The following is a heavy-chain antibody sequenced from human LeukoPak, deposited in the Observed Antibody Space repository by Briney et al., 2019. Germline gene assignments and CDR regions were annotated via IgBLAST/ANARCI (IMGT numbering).Heavy chain of an antibody. V-gene: IGHV3-11*01. D-gene: IGHD3-10*01. CDR2: ISSVGSST. CDR3: ARARGAGPGAHFDY. J-gene: IGHJ4*02. CDR1: GFTFSGDY. Sequence: GGSLRLSCAASGFTFSGDYMSWICQAPGKGLEWVSYISSVGSSTVYADSVKGRFTISRDNAKSSLFLQMNSLRAEDTAVYYCARARGAGPGAHFDYWGQGTPVIVSS.